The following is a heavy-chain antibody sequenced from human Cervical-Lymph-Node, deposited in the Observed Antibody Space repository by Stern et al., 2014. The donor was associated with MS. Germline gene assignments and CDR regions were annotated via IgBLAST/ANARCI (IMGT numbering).Heavy chain of an antibody. J-gene: IGHJ1*01. CDR1: GFTFSDYY. CDR3: ARDRLSGGWFLQH. V-gene: IGHV3-11*01. CDR2: ISGSGDTI. Sequence: VQLVESGGGLGKPGGSLRLSCATSGFTFSDYYMNWIRQAPGKGLEWISYISGSGDTIHYIDSVKGRFTISRDNVKNTLYLQMNSLRAEDTAIYYCARDRLSGGWFLQHWGQGTLVTVSS. D-gene: IGHD6-19*01.